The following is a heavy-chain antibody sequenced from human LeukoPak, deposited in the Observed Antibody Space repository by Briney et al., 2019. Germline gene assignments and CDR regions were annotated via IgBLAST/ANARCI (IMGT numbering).Heavy chain of an antibody. J-gene: IGHJ4*02. CDR2: IYYSGST. CDR3: ASGFRGWYIIDY. CDR1: GGSISCYY. D-gene: IGHD6-19*01. Sequence: SETLSLTCTVSGGSISCYYWSWLRQPPGKGLEWIGYIYYSGSTNYNPSLESRVTISVDTSKNQFSLKLSSVTAADTAVYYCASGFRGWYIIDYWGQGTLVTVSS. V-gene: IGHV4-59*01.